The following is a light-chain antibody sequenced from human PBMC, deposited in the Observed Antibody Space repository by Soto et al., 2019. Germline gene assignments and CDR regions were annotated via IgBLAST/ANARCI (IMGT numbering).Light chain of an antibody. V-gene: IGKV3-15*01. CDR2: GAS. Sequence: EIVMTQSPATLSVSVGERATLSCRASQSVGTKLAWYQQTPGQAPRLLIYGASTRATGLHDRFSGSGSGTEFTITISSQHSEDFGINYSHQFNNWQTFGQGTKVEI. J-gene: IGKJ1*01. CDR1: QSVGTK. CDR3: HQFNNWQT.